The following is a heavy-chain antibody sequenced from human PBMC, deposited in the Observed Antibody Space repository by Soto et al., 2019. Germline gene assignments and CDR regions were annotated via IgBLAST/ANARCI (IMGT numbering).Heavy chain of an antibody. V-gene: IGHV3-7*01. CDR3: ARPGLSSYYYGSGPYYMDV. Sequence: GGSLRLSCAASGFTFSSYWMSWVRQAPGKGLEWVANIKQDGSEKYYVDSVKGRFTISRDNAKNSLYLQMNSLRAEDTAVYYCARPGLSSYYYGSGPYYMDVWGKGTTVTVSS. D-gene: IGHD3-10*01. CDR1: GFTFSSYW. CDR2: IKQDGSEK. J-gene: IGHJ6*03.